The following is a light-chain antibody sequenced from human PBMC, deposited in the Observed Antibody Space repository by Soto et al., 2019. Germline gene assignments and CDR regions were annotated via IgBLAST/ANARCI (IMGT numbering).Light chain of an antibody. J-gene: IGLJ3*02. CDR1: SSNIGADYD. V-gene: IGLV1-40*01. CDR3: QSYDSSLSGWV. Sequence: SVLTQPPSVSGAPGQRVTIFCTGSSSNIGADYDVHWYQQLPGTAPKLLIYGNSNRPSGVPDRFSGSKSGTSASLAITGLQAEDETDYYCQSYDSSLSGWVFGGGTKVTVL. CDR2: GNS.